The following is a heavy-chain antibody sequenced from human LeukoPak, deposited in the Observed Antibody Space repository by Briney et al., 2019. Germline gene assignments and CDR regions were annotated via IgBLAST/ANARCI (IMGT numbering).Heavy chain of an antibody. V-gene: IGHV3-23*01. CDR3: AKIQGASSSGYYGAFDI. D-gene: IGHD3-22*01. J-gene: IGHJ3*02. CDR2: ISARGGSI. Sequence: GGSLRLSCAASGLSFSPYAMAWVPQAPGKGLEWVTGISARGGSIYYADSVKGRFTISRDNSKSTLHLQLNSLRDEDTPVYYCAKIQGASSSGYYGAFDIWGQGTMVTVSS. CDR1: GLSFSPYA.